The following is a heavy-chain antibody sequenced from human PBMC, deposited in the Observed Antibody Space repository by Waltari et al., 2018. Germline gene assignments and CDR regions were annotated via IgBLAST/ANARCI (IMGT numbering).Heavy chain of an antibody. V-gene: IGHV1-24*01. Sequence: QVQLVQSGAEVKKPGASVKVSCKVSGYTLTELSMHWVRQAPGKGLGWVGGFDAEEGETINAQKSQGRVTRTEDTSTDTAYLELSSLRSEDTAVYYCAAAYMVRGVIFDYWGQGTLVTVSS. CDR3: AAAYMVRGVIFDY. D-gene: IGHD3-10*01. CDR2: FDAEEGET. J-gene: IGHJ4*02. CDR1: GYTLTELS.